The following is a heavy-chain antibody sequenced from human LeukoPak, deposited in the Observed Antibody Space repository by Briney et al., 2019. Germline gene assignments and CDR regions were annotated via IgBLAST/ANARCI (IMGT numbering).Heavy chain of an antibody. CDR2: INTSGST. V-gene: IGHV4-61*02. J-gene: IGHJ4*02. Sequence: SETLSLTCTVSGGSLSSLTYYWSWIRQPAGTGLDWLGRINTSGSTNYNPSLKSRVTISVDTSKNQFSLRLSSVTAADTAVYYCARLGMGAPYYFDHWGQGILVTVSS. CDR3: ARLGMGAPYYFDH. D-gene: IGHD1-26*01. CDR1: GGSLSSLTYY.